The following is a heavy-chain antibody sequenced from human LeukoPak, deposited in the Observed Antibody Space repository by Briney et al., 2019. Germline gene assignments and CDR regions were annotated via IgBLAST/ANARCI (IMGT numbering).Heavy chain of an antibody. D-gene: IGHD6-19*01. CDR2: ISAYNGNT. J-gene: IGHJ4*02. Sequence: ASVKVSCKASGSTFSSYAISWVRQAPGQGLEWMGWISAYNGNTNYAQKLQGRVTMTTDTSTSTAYMELRSLRSDDTAVYYCARDGVAVAGRGYNYWGQGTLVTVSS. CDR1: GSTFSSYA. V-gene: IGHV1-18*01. CDR3: ARDGVAVAGRGYNY.